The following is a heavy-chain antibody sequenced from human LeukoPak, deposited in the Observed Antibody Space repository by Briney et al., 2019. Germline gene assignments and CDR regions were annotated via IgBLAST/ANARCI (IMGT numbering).Heavy chain of an antibody. V-gene: IGHV3-21*01. CDR1: GFTFSSYS. J-gene: IGHJ4*02. CDR3: ARETPGAGHFDY. CDR2: ISSSSSYI. Sequence: PGGSLRLSCAASGFTFSSYSMNWVRRAPGKGLEWVSSISSSSSYIYYADSVKGRFTISRDNAKNSLYLQMNSLRAEDTAVYYCARETPGAGHFDYWGQGSLVTVSS. D-gene: IGHD7-27*01.